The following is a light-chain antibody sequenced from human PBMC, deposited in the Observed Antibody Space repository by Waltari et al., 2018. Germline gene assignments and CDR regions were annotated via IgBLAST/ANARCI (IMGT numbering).Light chain of an antibody. CDR3: AAWDDSLNGWV. CDR2: SNN. Sequence: QSVLTQPPSAAVTPGQRVTISCSGSSSHIGSNTGNWYQQLPGTAPKLPIDSNNQRTSRVPDRFSGSKSGTSASLAISGLQSEDEADYYCAAWDDSLNGWVFGGGPKLPVL. CDR1: SSHIGSNT. J-gene: IGLJ3*02. V-gene: IGLV1-44*01.